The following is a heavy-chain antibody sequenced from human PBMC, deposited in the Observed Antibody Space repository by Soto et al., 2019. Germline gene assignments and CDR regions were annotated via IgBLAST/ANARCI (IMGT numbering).Heavy chain of an antibody. D-gene: IGHD3-10*01. CDR2: IKPDGSEK. V-gene: IGHV3-7*01. J-gene: IGHJ1*01. Sequence: GGSLRLSCAASGFTFSSHWMSWVRQAPGKGLEWVANIKPDGSEKWYVDSVKGRFTISRDNAKNSLYLQMNSLRVEDTAVYYCARDMVRGLYPEYFQHWGQGTLVTVSS. CDR1: GFTFSSHW. CDR3: ARDMVRGLYPEYFQH.